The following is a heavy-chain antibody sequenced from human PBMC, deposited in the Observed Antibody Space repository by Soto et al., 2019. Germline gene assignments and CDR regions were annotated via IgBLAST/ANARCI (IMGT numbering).Heavy chain of an antibody. J-gene: IGHJ4*02. D-gene: IGHD3-3*01. CDR3: ARGADDFSSGYYYEY. CDR1: GYTFSRHG. V-gene: IGHV1-18*04. Sequence: QVQLVQSGAEVKKPGASVTVSCKASGYTFSRHGISWVRQAPGQGLEWMAWSGNTNYARKFQGRLTLTTNPSTRTAYMELRSLRSDDTAVYYCARGADDFSSGYYYEYWGQGTLVTVSS. CDR2: SGNT.